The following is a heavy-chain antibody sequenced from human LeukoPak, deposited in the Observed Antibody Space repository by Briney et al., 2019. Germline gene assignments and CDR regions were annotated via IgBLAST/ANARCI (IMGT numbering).Heavy chain of an antibody. Sequence: VQPGGSLRLSCEASGFPFSSYWMSWVRQAPGKGLEWVANIKQDGSEKYYVDSVKGRFTISRDNAKNSLYLQMNSLRAEDTAVYYCARDRGGGWSGSFDYWGQGTQVTVSS. CDR3: ARDRGGGWSGSFDY. V-gene: IGHV3-7*04. CDR2: IKQDGSEK. D-gene: IGHD6-19*01. CDR1: GFPFSSYW. J-gene: IGHJ4*02.